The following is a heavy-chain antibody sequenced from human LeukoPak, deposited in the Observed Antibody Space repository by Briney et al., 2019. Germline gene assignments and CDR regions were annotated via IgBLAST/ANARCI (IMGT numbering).Heavy chain of an antibody. Sequence: SETLSLTCTVSGGSISSSSYYWVWIRQPPGKGLEWIGEIYHSGSTNYNPSLKSRVTISVDKSKNQFSLKLSSVTAADTAVYYCARGYCSSTSCYVFDYWGQGTLVTVSS. CDR1: GGSISSSSYY. CDR2: IYHSGST. CDR3: ARGYCSSTSCYVFDY. D-gene: IGHD2-2*01. V-gene: IGHV4-39*07. J-gene: IGHJ4*02.